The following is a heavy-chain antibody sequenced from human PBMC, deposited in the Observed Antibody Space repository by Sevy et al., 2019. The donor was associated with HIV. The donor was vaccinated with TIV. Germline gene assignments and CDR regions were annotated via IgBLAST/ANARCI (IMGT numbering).Heavy chain of an antibody. CDR3: AKDGIRIVARLPYYYYGMDV. V-gene: IGHV3-30*02. Sequence: GGSLRLSCAASGFTFSSYGMHWVRHAPGKGLEWVAFIRYDGSNKYYADSVKGRFTISRDNSKNTLYLQMNSLRAEDTAVYYCAKDGIRIVARLPYYYYGMDVWGQGTTVTVSS. CDR2: IRYDGSNK. J-gene: IGHJ6*02. CDR1: GFTFSSYG. D-gene: IGHD6-6*01.